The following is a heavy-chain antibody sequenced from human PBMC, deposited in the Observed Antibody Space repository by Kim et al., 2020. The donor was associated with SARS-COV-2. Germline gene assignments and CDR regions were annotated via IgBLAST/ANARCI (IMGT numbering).Heavy chain of an antibody. D-gene: IGHD5-18*01. J-gene: IGHJ6*02. CDR2: ISYSVLT. CDR1: GGFMNSNYYY. Sequence: SETLSLTCTVSGGFMNSNYYYWNWVRQHAGKGLEWIGYISYSVLTYYNPSLKSRLTISLDKSQSQFSLKLTSATAADTADYYCARSVDTTMSNGEPGDLDVWGQGTTVTVSS. V-gene: IGHV4-31*03. CDR3: ARSVDTTMSNGEPGDLDV.